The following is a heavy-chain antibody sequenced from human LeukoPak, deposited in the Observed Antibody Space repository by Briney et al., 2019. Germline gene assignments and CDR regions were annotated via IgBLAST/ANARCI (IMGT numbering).Heavy chain of an antibody. CDR2: ISDSGERT. J-gene: IGHJ4*02. CDR1: GFTFSSYA. CDR3: ANSGLG. V-gene: IGHV3-23*01. Sequence: GESLRHSCAAPGFTFSSYALTSVRQAPGKGLEWVSRISDSGERTHYAASENDRFTIPIVNSQNPLLLQISNLRTDHTSVYDCANSGLGWGQGTLVTVSS.